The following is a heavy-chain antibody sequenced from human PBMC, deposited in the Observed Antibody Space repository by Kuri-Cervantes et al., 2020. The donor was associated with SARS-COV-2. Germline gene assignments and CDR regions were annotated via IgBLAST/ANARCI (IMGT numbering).Heavy chain of an antibody. CDR3: AKDLSTVTRPWYFDY. Sequence: GGSLRLSCAASGFTFSSYAMHWVRQAPGKGLEWVAVISYDGSNKYYADSVKGRFTISRDNSKNTLYLQINNLRTEDTAVYYCAKDLSTVTRPWYFDYWGQGTLVTVSS. CDR1: GFTFSSYA. V-gene: IGHV3-30-3*02. D-gene: IGHD4-17*01. J-gene: IGHJ4*02. CDR2: ISYDGSNK.